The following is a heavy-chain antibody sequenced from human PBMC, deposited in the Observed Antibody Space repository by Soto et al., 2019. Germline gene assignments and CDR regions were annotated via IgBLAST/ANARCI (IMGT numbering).Heavy chain of an antibody. CDR3: VRDQDTYGQAVFDS. CDR1: GFSLSSRW. D-gene: IGHD2-15*01. V-gene: IGHV3-74*01. Sequence: EVQLVESGGGLVQPGGSLRLSCAASGFSLSSRWMHWVRQIPGKGLMWVSRIKSDGSSTNYADSVKGRFSISRDNAKNTVYLQMNSLTAEDTALYYCVRDQDTYGQAVFDSWGQGTLVTVSS. CDR2: IKSDGSST. J-gene: IGHJ4*02.